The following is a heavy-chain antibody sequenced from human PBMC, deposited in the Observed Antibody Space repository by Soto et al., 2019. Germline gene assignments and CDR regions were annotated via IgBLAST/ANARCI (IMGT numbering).Heavy chain of an antibody. CDR3: ARDLTMVRGVSIYYYYGMDV. CDR2: IYSGGST. V-gene: IGHV3-53*01. D-gene: IGHD3-10*01. CDR1: GFTVSSNY. Sequence: EVQLVESGGGLIQPGGSLRLSCAASGFTVSSNYMSWVRQAPGKGLEWVSVIYSGGSTYYADSVKGRFTISRDNSKNTLYLQINSLRAEDTAVYYCARDLTMVRGVSIYYYYGMDVWGQGTTVTVAS. J-gene: IGHJ6*01.